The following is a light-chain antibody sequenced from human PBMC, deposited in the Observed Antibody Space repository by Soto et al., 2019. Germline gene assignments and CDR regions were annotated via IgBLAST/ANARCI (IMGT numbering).Light chain of an antibody. Sequence: DIQMTQSPSSLSASVGDRVTITCRASQSISSYLNWYHQKPGKAPKLLIYAASSLQSGVPSRFNGSGSGTDFTLTISSLQPEDFATYYCQQSYSTPRTFGQGTKVEIK. CDR3: QQSYSTPRT. V-gene: IGKV1-39*01. J-gene: IGKJ1*01. CDR2: AAS. CDR1: QSISSY.